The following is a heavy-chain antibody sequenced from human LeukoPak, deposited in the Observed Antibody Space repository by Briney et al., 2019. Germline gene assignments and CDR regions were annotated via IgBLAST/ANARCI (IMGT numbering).Heavy chain of an antibody. J-gene: IGHJ4*02. D-gene: IGHD2-21*02. V-gene: IGHV1-2*06. Sequence: ASVKVSCKASGYIFSAYYMYWVRQAPGQGLEWMGRINPNSGGTNYAQKLQGRVTMTTDTSTSTAYMELRSLRSDDTAVYYCARDASVVVTATPYYFDYWGQGTLVTVSS. CDR1: GYIFSAYY. CDR2: INPNSGGT. CDR3: ARDASVVVTATPYYFDY.